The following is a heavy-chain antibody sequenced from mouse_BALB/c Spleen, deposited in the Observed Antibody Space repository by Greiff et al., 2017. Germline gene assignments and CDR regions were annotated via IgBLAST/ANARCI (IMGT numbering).Heavy chain of an antibody. CDR1: GYAFSSYW. Sequence: VKLQESGAELVRPGSSVKISCKASGYAFSSYWMNWVKQRPGQGLEWIGQIYPGDGDTNYNGKFKGKATLTADKSSSTAYMQLSSLTSEDSAVYFCARWATTDYFNYWGQGTTLTVSS. CDR3: ARWATTDYFNY. V-gene: IGHV1-80*01. J-gene: IGHJ2*01. CDR2: IYPGDGDT. D-gene: IGHD1-1*01.